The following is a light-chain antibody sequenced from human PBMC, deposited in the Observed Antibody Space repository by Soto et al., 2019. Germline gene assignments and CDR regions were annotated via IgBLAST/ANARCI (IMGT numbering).Light chain of an antibody. V-gene: IGKV3-15*01. Sequence: ETVMTQSPATLSVSAREGATLSCRASQGIGDTLAWYQQKPGQTPRLLIYDTSSRATGVPARFSGSRSGAEFTLTISRLQSEDFAVYYCQHYVNWPLTFCGGTKVDIK. CDR1: QGIGDT. CDR2: DTS. CDR3: QHYVNWPLT. J-gene: IGKJ4*01.